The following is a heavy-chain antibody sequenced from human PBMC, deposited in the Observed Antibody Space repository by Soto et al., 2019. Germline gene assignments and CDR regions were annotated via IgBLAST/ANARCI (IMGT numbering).Heavy chain of an antibody. D-gene: IGHD1-26*01. J-gene: IGHJ4*02. CDR1: GYTFTTCG. CDR2: INAGSGDT. Sequence: QVQLVQSGAEVKKPGASVKVSCKASGYTFTTCGIHWVRQAPGQSLEWMGWINAGSGDTKYSQKFQGRVTITRDTSADTAYMELTSLRPEDTAVYYCARRSPYYGIDYWGQGTLVTVSS. V-gene: IGHV1-3*01. CDR3: ARRSPYYGIDY.